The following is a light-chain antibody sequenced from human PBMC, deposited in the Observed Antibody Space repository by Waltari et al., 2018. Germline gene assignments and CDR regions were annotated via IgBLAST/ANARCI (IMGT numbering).Light chain of an antibody. J-gene: IGLJ2*01. Sequence: QSALTQPPSASGSPGQSVTISCTGTSSDGGGYNYVSWYQQHPGKAPHLMIYEVSKRPSGVPDRFSGSKAGNTASLTVSGLQAEDEADYYCSSYAGSNTVVFGGGTKLTVL. CDR2: EVS. CDR1: SSDGGGYNY. CDR3: SSYAGSNTVV. V-gene: IGLV2-8*01.